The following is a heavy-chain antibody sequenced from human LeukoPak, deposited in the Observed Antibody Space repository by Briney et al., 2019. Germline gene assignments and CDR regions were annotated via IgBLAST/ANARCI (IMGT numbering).Heavy chain of an antibody. Sequence: GGSLRLSCEASGFIFSDYWMTWVRQAPGKGLEWVANIKYDGSEKYCVDCLKGRFTIARDNAKNSLYLEMKSLRADDTAVYYCASRGGGGNSVVYWGQGTLVTVSS. V-gene: IGHV3-7*03. CDR3: ASRGGGGNSVVY. D-gene: IGHD4-23*01. J-gene: IGHJ4*02. CDR1: GFIFSDYW. CDR2: IKYDGSEK.